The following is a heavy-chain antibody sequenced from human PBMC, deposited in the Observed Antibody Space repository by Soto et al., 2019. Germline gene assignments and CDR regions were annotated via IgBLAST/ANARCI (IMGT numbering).Heavy chain of an antibody. J-gene: IGHJ4*02. CDR2: ISRDGNNK. CDR1: GFTVKNYA. Sequence: GGSLGLSCAASGFTVKNYAIHWVRQAPGKGLEWVAAISRDGNNKYYADSVKGRFTISRDNSKNTLYLQMNSLRAEGTAVFYCAREEEVYYFDYWGQGTLVTVSS. CDR3: AREEEVYYFDY. V-gene: IGHV3-30-3*01.